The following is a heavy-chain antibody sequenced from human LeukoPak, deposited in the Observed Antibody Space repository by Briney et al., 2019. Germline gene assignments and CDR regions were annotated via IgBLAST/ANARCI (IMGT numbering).Heavy chain of an antibody. CDR1: GGSISSSSYY. D-gene: IGHD3-10*01. CDR2: IYYSGST. V-gene: IGHV4-39*07. Sequence: SETLSLTCTVSGGSISSSSYYWGWIRQPPGKGLEWIVSIYYSGSTYYNPSLKSRVTISVDTSKNQFSLKLSSVTAADTAVYYCARETYYYGSGSYSALLMARSGVDMDVWGKGTTVTVSS. CDR3: ARETYYYGSGSYSALLMARSGVDMDV. J-gene: IGHJ6*03.